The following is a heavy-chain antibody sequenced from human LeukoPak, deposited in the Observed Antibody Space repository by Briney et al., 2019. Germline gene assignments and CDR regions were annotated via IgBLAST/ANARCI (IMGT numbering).Heavy chain of an antibody. D-gene: IGHD6-13*01. Sequence: GGSLRLSCVASGFTVNSNYMTWVRQAPGKGLEWVSVIYTGGTPYYADSVKGRFTISRDISKNTVYLQMNSLRVEDTAVYFCARGAATGPTLGLDYWGQGTLVTVSS. V-gene: IGHV3-53*01. CDR1: GFTVNSNY. CDR3: ARGAATGPTLGLDY. J-gene: IGHJ4*02. CDR2: IYTGGTP.